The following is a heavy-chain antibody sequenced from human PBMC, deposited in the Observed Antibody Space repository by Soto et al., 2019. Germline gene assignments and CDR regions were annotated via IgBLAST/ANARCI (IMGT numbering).Heavy chain of an antibody. CDR1: GYTFNSYA. Sequence: ASVKVSCKASGYTFNSYAMHWVRQAPGQRLEWMGWINAGNGNTKYSQKFQGRVTITRDTSASTAYMELSSLRSEDTAVYYCASRPYDYGAFYYWGQGTLVTVSS. J-gene: IGHJ4*02. CDR2: INAGNGNT. V-gene: IGHV1-3*01. D-gene: IGHD4-17*01. CDR3: ASRPYDYGAFYY.